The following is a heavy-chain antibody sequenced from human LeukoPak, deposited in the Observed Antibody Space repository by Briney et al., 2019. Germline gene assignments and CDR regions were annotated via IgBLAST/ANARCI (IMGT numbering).Heavy chain of an antibody. CDR1: GGSFSGYY. J-gene: IGHJ4*02. V-gene: IGHV4-34*01. CDR3: ARQGGGSYAP. D-gene: IGHD1-26*01. Sequence: SETLSLTCAVYGGSFSGYYWSWIRQPPGKGLEWIGEINHSGSTNYNPSLKSRVTISVDTSKNQFSLKLSSVTAADTAVYYCARQGGGSYAPWGQGTLVTVSS. CDR2: INHSGST.